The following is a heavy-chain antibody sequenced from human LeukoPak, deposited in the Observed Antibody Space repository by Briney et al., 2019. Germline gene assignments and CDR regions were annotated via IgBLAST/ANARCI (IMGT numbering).Heavy chain of an antibody. CDR1: GYTFTSYD. Sequence: ASVKVSCKASGYTFTSYDINWVRQATGQGLEWMGWMNPNSGNTGYAQKFQGRVTITRNTSISTAYMELSSLRAEDTAVYYCAKSPLLRFLEWAYYYYMDVWGKGTTVTVSS. J-gene: IGHJ6*03. CDR3: AKSPLLRFLEWAYYYYMDV. D-gene: IGHD3-3*01. V-gene: IGHV1-8*03. CDR2: MNPNSGNT.